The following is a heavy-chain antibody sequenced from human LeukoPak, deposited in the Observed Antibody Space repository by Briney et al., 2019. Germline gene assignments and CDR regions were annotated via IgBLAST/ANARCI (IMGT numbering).Heavy chain of an antibody. D-gene: IGHD6-19*01. V-gene: IGHV3-23*01. J-gene: IGHJ4*02. CDR1: GFIFSSHG. Sequence: GGSLRLSCVASGFIFSSHGMSWVRQAPGKGLEWVSTVTSRSATHYTDSVKGRFITSRDSSKNTLFLQMNSLRAEDTALYYCTTTRPYGTTWAGAFEDWGQGTPVTASS. CDR2: VTSRSAT. CDR3: TTTRPYGTTWAGAFED.